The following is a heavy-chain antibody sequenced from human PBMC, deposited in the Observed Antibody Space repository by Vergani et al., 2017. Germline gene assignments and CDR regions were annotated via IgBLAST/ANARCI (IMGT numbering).Heavy chain of an antibody. J-gene: IGHJ4*02. CDR1: GYSFTSYW. V-gene: IGHV5-51*03. D-gene: IGHD2-2*02. CDR3: ASRGRGYCSSSSCYIIDY. Sequence: EVQLVQSGAEVKKPGESLKISCKASGYSFTSYWIGWVRQSPGKGLEWMGIIYPGDSDTRYSPSFQGLVTISADMSISTAYLQWSSLKTADTAMYYCASRGRGYCSSSSCYIIDYWGQGTLVTVSS. CDR2: IYPGDSDT.